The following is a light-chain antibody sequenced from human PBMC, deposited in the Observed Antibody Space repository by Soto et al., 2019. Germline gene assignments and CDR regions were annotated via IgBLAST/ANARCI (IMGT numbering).Light chain of an antibody. CDR2: DAS. V-gene: IGKV1-33*01. CDR1: HDITSY. J-gene: IGKJ3*01. CDR3: QKCDYFPI. Sequence: DIQMTQSPSSLSASVGDRVTITCQASHDITSYLNWYQHKPGKAPKLLIYDASILEAGVPSRFSGSVSRTDFTFTISSLQPEDVATYYCQKCDYFPIFGPGTTVDFK.